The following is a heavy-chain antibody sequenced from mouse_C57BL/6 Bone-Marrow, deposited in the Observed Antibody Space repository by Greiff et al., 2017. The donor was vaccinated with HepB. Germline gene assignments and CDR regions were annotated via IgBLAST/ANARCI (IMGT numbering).Heavy chain of an antibody. Sequence: VQLQQSGPELVKPGASVKISCKASGYTFTDYYMNWVKQSHGKSLEWIGDINPNNGGTSYNQKFKGKATLTVDKSSSTAYMELRSLTSEDSAVYYCAHFYYGSSYCAMDYWGQGTSVTVSS. J-gene: IGHJ4*01. CDR1: GYTFTDYY. CDR3: AHFYYGSSYCAMDY. CDR2: INPNNGGT. V-gene: IGHV1-26*01. D-gene: IGHD1-1*01.